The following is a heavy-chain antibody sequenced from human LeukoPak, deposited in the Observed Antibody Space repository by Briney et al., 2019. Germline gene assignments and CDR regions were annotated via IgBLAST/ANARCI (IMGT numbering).Heavy chain of an antibody. CDR1: GFTVSSNY. J-gene: IGHJ4*02. Sequence: PGGSLRLSCAASGFTVSSNYMNWVRQAPGKGLEWVSYISGSGSATSYADSVKGRFTISRDNAKNSLYLQMNSLRDEDTAVYYCARERIAMAGTGRYYFDFWGQGTLVAVSS. CDR3: ARERIAMAGTGRYYFDF. V-gene: IGHV3-48*02. D-gene: IGHD6-19*01. CDR2: ISGSGSAT.